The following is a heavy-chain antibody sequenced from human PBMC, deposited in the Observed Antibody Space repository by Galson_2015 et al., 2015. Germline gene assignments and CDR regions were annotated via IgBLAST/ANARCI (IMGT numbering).Heavy chain of an antibody. J-gene: IGHJ4*02. CDR2: INPNSGGT. V-gene: IGHV1-2*06. CDR1: GYTFTSYY. Sequence: GYTFTSYYMHWVRPAPGQGLEWIGRINPNSGGTNYAQKFQGRVTMTRDTSTSTAYMELRSLRSDDTAVYYCARVSIAVASAFDYWGQGTLVTVSS. D-gene: IGHD6-19*01. CDR3: ARVSIAVASAFDY.